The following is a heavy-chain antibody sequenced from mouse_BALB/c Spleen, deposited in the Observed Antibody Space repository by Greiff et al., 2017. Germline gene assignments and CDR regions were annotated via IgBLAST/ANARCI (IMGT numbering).Heavy chain of an antibody. CDR2: ISYDGSN. J-gene: IGHJ2*01. CDR3: ARDSPSASTANY. CDR1: GYSITSGYY. Sequence: EVQRVESGPGLVKPSQSLSLTCSVTGYSITSGYYWNWIRQFPGNKLEWMGYISYDGSNNYNPSLKNRISITRDTSKNQFFLKLNSVTTEDTATYYCARDSPSASTANYWGQGTTLTVSS. V-gene: IGHV3-6*02. D-gene: IGHD1-2*01.